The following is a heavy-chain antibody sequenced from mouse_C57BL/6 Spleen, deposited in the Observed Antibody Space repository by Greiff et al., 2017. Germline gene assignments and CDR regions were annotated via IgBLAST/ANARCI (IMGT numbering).Heavy chain of an antibody. D-gene: IGHD1-1*01. J-gene: IGHJ2*01. V-gene: IGHV1-80*01. Sequence: VQLQQSGAELVKPGASVKISCKASGYAFSSYWMNWVKQRPGKGLEWIGQIYPGDGDTNYNGKFKGKATLTADKSSSTAYMQLSSLTSEDSAVYFCERGGYYYGSSYDYFDYWGQGTTLTVSS. CDR2: IYPGDGDT. CDR3: ERGGYYYGSSYDYFDY. CDR1: GYAFSSYW.